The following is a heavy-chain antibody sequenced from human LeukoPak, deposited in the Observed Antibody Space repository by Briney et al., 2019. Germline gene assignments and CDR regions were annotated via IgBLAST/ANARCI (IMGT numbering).Heavy chain of an antibody. D-gene: IGHD2-15*01. CDR1: GYTFTSYD. CDR3: ARAGGYCGRISCPYYFDY. V-gene: IGHV1-8*01. Sequence: ASVKVSCKASGYTFTSYDINWVRQATAQGLEWMGWMNPNSGNTGYAQKFQGRVTMTRNTSISTAYMELSSLRSEDTAVYYCARAGGYCGRISCPYYFDYWGQGSLVAVSS. CDR2: MNPNSGNT. J-gene: IGHJ4*02.